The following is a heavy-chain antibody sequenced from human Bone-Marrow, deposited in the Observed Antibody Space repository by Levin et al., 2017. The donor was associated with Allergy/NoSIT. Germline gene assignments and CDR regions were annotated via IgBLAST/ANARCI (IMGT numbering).Heavy chain of an antibody. Sequence: KVSCKGSGYSFTSYWIGWVRQMPGKGLEWMGIIYPGDSDTRYSPSFQGQVTISADKSISTAYLQWSSLKASDTAMYYCARIFYVLGEWSKLPDYWGQGTLVTVSS. CDR3: ARIFYVLGEWSKLPDY. D-gene: IGHD2-8*02. CDR1: GYSFTSYW. J-gene: IGHJ4*02. V-gene: IGHV5-51*01. CDR2: IYPGDSDT.